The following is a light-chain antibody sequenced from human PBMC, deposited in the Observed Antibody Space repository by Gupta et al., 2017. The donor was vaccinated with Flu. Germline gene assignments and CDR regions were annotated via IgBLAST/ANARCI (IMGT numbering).Light chain of an antibody. Sequence: SPGQTASITCSGDKLGDKYTSWYQQKPGQSPVLVIYEDSKRPSGIPERFSGSNSGNTATLTISGTQALDEADYYCQAWDSSTYVFGTGTKVTVL. CDR3: QAWDSSTYV. CDR1: KLGDKY. V-gene: IGLV3-1*01. CDR2: EDS. J-gene: IGLJ1*01.